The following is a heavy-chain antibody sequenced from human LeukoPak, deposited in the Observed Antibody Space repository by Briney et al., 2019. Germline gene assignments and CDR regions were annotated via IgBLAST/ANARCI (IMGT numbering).Heavy chain of an antibody. CDR1: GFTFNNYA. Sequence: GGSLRLSCAASGFTFNNYAMGWVRQAPGEGLEWVSDISDSGGSTYNADSVRGRFTISRDNSKNTLYLQMNSLRAEDTALYYCARDKSYGDSEDYWGQGTLVTVSS. J-gene: IGHJ4*02. CDR2: ISDSGGST. D-gene: IGHD4-17*01. CDR3: ARDKSYGDSEDY. V-gene: IGHV3-23*01.